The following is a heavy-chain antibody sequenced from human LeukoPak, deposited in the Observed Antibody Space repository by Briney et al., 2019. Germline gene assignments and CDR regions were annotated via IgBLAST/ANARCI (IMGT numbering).Heavy chain of an antibody. CDR1: GFTFSTFA. D-gene: IGHD6-6*01. CDR2: IFPSGGEI. CDR3: AKVGQLVPFDY. Sequence: GGSLRLSRAASGFTFSTFAMIWVRQPPGKGLEWVSSIFPSGGEIHYADSVRGRFTISRDNSKSTLSLQMNSLRDEDTAVYYCAKVGQLVPFDYWGQGTLVTVSS. V-gene: IGHV3-23*01. J-gene: IGHJ4*02.